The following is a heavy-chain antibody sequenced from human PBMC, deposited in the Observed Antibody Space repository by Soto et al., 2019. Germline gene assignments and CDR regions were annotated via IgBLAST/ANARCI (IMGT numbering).Heavy chain of an antibody. D-gene: IGHD1-26*01. Sequence: QVRLQESGPGLVKPSQTLSQTCTVSGASITSGHYYWTWIRQLPGQGLEWIGSIYNSETTHYNPSLTSRLTISIDTSANQFSLKLSSVTAADTAIYYCALALGPTTGLDYWGQGTLITVSA. J-gene: IGHJ4*02. V-gene: IGHV4-31*04. CDR2: IYNSETT. CDR1: GASITSGHYY. CDR3: ALALGPTTGLDY.